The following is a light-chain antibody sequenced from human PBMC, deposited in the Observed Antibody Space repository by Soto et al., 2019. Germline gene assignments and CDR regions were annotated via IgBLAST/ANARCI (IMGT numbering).Light chain of an antibody. CDR3: RQYGSAPPYT. CDR2: GAS. V-gene: IGKV3-20*01. J-gene: IGKJ2*01. Sequence: EIVLTQSPGTLSLSPGERATLSCRASQSVSNNYLAWYKQKPGQAPRLLIYGASSRATGVPDRFSGSGSGTDFTLTISRLEPADFAVYYCRQYGSAPPYTFGQGTKLEIK. CDR1: QSVSNNY.